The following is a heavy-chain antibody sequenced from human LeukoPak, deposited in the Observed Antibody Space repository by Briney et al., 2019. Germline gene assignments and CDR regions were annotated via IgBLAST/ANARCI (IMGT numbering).Heavy chain of an antibody. Sequence: GESPKISCKGSGYSFTTYWIGWVGQMPGKGLDWMGIIYPGDSDTKYSPSLQGQVTISADKSISTAYLQWSSLKASDTAVYYCATMRELELGEYYFDSWGQGTLVTVSS. J-gene: IGHJ4*02. CDR2: IYPGDSDT. CDR3: ATMRELELGEYYFDS. CDR1: GYSFTTYW. V-gene: IGHV5-51*01. D-gene: IGHD1-7*01.